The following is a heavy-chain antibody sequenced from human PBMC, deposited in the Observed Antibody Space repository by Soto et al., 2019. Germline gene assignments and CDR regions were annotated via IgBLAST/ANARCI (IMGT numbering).Heavy chain of an antibody. CDR3: ARDLKNGSWFDP. CDR1: GFTFSSYG. CDR2: IWYDGSNK. D-gene: IGHD1-26*01. J-gene: IGHJ5*02. Sequence: QVQLVESGGGVVQPGRSLRLSCAASGFTFSSYGMHWVRQAPGKGLEWVAVIWYDGSNKYYADSVKGRFTISRDNSKNTLYLQMNSRRAEDTAVDYGARDLKNGSWFDPWGQGTLVTVSS. V-gene: IGHV3-33*01.